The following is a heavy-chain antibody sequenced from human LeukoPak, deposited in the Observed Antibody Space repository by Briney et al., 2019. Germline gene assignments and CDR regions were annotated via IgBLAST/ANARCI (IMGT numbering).Heavy chain of an antibody. CDR3: ARKRSGGRQNYYYYYGMDV. CDR1: GGTFSSYA. Sequence: EASVKVSCKASGGTFSSYAISWVRQAPGQGPEWMGRIIPILGIANYAQKFQGRVTITADKSTSTAYMELSSLRSEDTAVYYCARKRSGGRQNYYYYYGMDVWGQGTTVTVSS. D-gene: IGHD2-15*01. J-gene: IGHJ6*02. V-gene: IGHV1-69*04. CDR2: IIPILGIA.